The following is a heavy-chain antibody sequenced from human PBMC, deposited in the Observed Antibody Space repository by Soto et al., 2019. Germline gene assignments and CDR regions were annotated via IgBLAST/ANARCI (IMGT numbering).Heavy chain of an antibody. D-gene: IGHD5-12*01. V-gene: IGHV3-30-3*01. Sequence: QVQLVESGGDVVQPGRSLRLSCAASGFTFSSYAMHWVRQAPGKGLEWVAVISFDGTNKYYADSVKDRFTVSRDNSKNTLVVQMNSLRVEDTAVYYCGRDRRFGNGYNLGFDYWGQGTLVTVSS. CDR3: GRDRRFGNGYNLGFDY. CDR1: GFTFSSYA. J-gene: IGHJ4*02. CDR2: ISFDGTNK.